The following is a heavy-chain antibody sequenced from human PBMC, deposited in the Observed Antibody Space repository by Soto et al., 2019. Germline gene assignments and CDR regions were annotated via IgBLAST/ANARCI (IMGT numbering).Heavy chain of an antibody. CDR3: ARDEMSGGNIVF. Sequence: PGGSLRLSCSTSGFTFKDCAISWVRQAPGKGLEWVAYISSTSNAIHYTDSVRGRFTISRDNAKNSLYLRMNSLRDEDTAVYYCARDEMSGGNIVFWGQGSQVTVSS. D-gene: IGHD2-15*01. J-gene: IGHJ4*02. V-gene: IGHV3-48*02. CDR1: GFTFKDCA. CDR2: ISSTSNAI.